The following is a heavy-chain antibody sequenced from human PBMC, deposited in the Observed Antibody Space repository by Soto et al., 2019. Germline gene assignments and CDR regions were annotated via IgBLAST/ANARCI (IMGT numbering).Heavy chain of an antibody. Sequence: QMQLVQSGPEVKKPGTSVKVSCKASGFTFTSSAVQWVRQARGQRLEWIGWIVVGSGNTNYAQKFQERGTITRDMSTSTAYMELSSLGSEDTAVYYCAAPLPSSGYQDYWGQGTLVTVSS. CDR1: GFTFTSSA. J-gene: IGHJ4*02. D-gene: IGHD6-19*01. V-gene: IGHV1-58*01. CDR3: AAPLPSSGYQDY. CDR2: IVVGSGNT.